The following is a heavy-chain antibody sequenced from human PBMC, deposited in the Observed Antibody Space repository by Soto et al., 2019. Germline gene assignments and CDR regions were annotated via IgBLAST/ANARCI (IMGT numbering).Heavy chain of an antibody. CDR1: GGSISSYY. V-gene: IGHV4-59*08. CDR3: ARHPLGISDYYYYGMDV. J-gene: IGHJ6*02. CDR2: IYYSGST. Sequence: SETLSLTCTVSGGSISSYYWSWIRQPPGKGLEWIGYIYYSGSTNYNPSLKSRVTISVDTSKNHFSLKLTSVTAADTAVYYCARHPLGISDYYYYGMDVWGQGTTVTVSS. D-gene: IGHD7-27*01.